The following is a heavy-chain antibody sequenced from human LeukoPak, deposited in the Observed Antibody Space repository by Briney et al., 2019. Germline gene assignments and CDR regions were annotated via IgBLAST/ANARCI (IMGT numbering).Heavy chain of an antibody. J-gene: IGHJ4*02. CDR3: ARELEIAVAGTLGY. V-gene: IGHV3-33*08. D-gene: IGHD6-19*01. CDR1: GITFSSNW. Sequence: PGGSLRLSCAASGITFSSNWMHWVRQAPGKGLEWVAVIWYDGSNKYYADSVKGRFTISRDHSKNTLYLQMKSLRAEDTAVYYCARELEIAVAGTLGYWGQGTLVTVSS. CDR2: IWYDGSNK.